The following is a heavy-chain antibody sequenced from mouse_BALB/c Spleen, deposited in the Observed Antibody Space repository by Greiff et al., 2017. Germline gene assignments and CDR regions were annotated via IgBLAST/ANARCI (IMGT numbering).Heavy chain of an antibody. CDR3: ASPLYYGSSYVYYFDY. Sequence: EVQLQQSGPELVKPGASVKMSCKASGYTFTSYVMHWVKQKPGQGLEWIGYINPYNDGTKYNEKFKGKATLTSDKSSSTAYMELSSLTSEDSAVYYCASPLYYGSSYVYYFDYWGQGTTLTVSS. V-gene: IGHV1-14*01. D-gene: IGHD1-1*01. CDR2: INPYNDGT. CDR1: GYTFTSYV. J-gene: IGHJ2*01.